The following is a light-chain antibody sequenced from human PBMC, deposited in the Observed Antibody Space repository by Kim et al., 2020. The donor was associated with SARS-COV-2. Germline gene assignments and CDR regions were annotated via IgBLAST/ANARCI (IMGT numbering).Light chain of an antibody. Sequence: GETARITCGGIKIGSKSVHRYQQKPGQAPALVIDYDTDRPSGIPERFSGSNSGNTATLTISRVEAGDEADYYCQVWDSSRDHRGYVFGTGTKVTVL. CDR2: YDT. V-gene: IGLV3-21*04. J-gene: IGLJ1*01. CDR1: KIGSKS. CDR3: QVWDSSRDHRGYV.